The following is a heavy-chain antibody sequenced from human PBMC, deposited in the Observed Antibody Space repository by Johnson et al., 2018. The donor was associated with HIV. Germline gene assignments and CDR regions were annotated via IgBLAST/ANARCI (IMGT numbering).Heavy chain of an antibody. CDR1: GFTFSDYY. V-gene: IGHV3-11*04. D-gene: IGHD5-24*01. CDR2: ITSSGSTK. Sequence: QVQLVESGGGLVKPGGSLRLSCAASGFTFSDYYMTWIRQAPGKGLEWVSSITSSGSTKYYADSVKGRFTISRDNVKNSLFLQINSLRADDTAVYYCARDRWRQLGAFDIWGQGTLVTVSS. CDR3: ARDRWRQLGAFDI. J-gene: IGHJ3*02.